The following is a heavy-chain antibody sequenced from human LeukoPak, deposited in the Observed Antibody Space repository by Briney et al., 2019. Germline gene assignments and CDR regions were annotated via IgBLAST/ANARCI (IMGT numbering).Heavy chain of an antibody. Sequence: SETLSLTCAVYGGSFSGYYWTWIRQTPERGLEWIGEMNPSGSTNYNPSLKSRVTISVDTSKNQFSLELSSVTAADTAVYYCARGRQGVTMIVVVMTAVSYYLDVWGKGTTVTVS. V-gene: IGHV4-34*01. CDR2: MNPSGST. J-gene: IGHJ6*03. CDR1: GGSFSGYY. D-gene: IGHD3-22*01. CDR3: ARGRQGVTMIVVVMTAVSYYLDV.